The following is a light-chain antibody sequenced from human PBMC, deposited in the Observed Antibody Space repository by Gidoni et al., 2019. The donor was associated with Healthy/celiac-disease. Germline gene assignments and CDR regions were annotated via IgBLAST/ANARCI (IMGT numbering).Light chain of an antibody. CDR2: LGS. J-gene: IGKJ4*01. Sequence: DIVMTQSPLSLPVTPGEPASISCRSSQSLLHRNGHNYLDWYLQKPGQSPQLLIYLGSIRASGVPDRFRGSGSGTDFTLKISRVEAEDVGVYYCMQALQTAFTFGGGTKVEIK. CDR1: QSLLHRNGHNY. CDR3: MQALQTAFT. V-gene: IGKV2-28*01.